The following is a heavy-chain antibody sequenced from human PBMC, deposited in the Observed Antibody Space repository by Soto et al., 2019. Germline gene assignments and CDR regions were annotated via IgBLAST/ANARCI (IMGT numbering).Heavy chain of an antibody. Sequence: PGGSLRLSCAASGFTFSSFAMSWVRQAPEKGLEWVTGISGSGRSTFYADSVKGRFTISRDNSKNTLYLQMNSLRSEDTAVYYCARGALRWSTSWDFEYWGQGTLVTVSS. CDR1: GFTFSSFA. CDR3: ARGALRWSTSWDFEY. J-gene: IGHJ4*02. CDR2: ISGSGRST. V-gene: IGHV3-23*01. D-gene: IGHD4-17*01.